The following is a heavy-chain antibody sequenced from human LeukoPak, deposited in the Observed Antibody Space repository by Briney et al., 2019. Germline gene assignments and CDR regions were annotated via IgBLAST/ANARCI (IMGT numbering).Heavy chain of an antibody. J-gene: IGHJ4*02. V-gene: IGHV1-46*01. Sequence: ASVKVSCTASGYTFTNNYIHWVRQAPGQGLEWMGMIYPRDGSTSYAQKFQGRVTVTRDTSTSTVHMELSGLRSEDTAVYYCVRDQEGFDYWGQGTLVTVSS. CDR1: GYTFTNNY. CDR2: IYPRDGST. CDR3: VRDQEGFDY.